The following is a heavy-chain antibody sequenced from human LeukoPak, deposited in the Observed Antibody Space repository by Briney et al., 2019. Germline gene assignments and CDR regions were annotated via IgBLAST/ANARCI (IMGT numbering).Heavy chain of an antibody. CDR3: ARDSRLGATSDY. CDR2: ISSSSSYI. Sequence: GGSLRLSCAASVFTFSSYSMNWARQAPGKGLEWVSSISSSSSYIYYADSVKGRFTISRDNAKNSLYLQMNSLRAGGTAVYYCARDSRLGATSDYWGQGTLVTVSS. D-gene: IGHD5-12*01. J-gene: IGHJ4*02. V-gene: IGHV3-21*01. CDR1: VFTFSSYS.